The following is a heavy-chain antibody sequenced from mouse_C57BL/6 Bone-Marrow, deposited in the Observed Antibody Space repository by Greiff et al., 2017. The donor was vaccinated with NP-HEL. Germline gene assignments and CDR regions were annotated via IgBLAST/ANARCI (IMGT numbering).Heavy chain of an antibody. CDR3: TTKARYFDV. V-gene: IGHV14-4*01. Sequence: VQLKQSGAELVRPGASVKLSCTASGFNIKDDYMHWVKQRPEQGLEWIGWIDPENGDTEYASKFQGKATITADTSSNTAYLQLSSLTSEDTAVYYCTTKARYFDVWGTGTTVTVSS. J-gene: IGHJ1*03. CDR2: IDPENGDT. CDR1: GFNIKDDY. D-gene: IGHD3-2*02.